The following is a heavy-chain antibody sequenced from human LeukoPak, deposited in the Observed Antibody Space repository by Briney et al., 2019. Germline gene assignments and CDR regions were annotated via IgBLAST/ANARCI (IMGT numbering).Heavy chain of an antibody. CDR2: ISGSGGST. V-gene: IGHV3-23*01. J-gene: IGHJ4*02. D-gene: IGHD2-2*01. CDR1: GFTLSSYA. Sequence: GGSLRLSCAASGFTLSSYAMSWVRQAPGKGLEWVSAISGSGGSTYYADSVKGRFTISRDNSKNTLYLQMNSLRAEDTAVYYCAKDSWDCSSTSCYDTGLYWGQGTLVTVSS. CDR3: AKDSWDCSSTSCYDTGLY.